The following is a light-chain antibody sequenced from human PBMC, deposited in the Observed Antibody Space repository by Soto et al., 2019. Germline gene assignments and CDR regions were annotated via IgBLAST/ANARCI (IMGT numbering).Light chain of an antibody. V-gene: IGKV1-5*01. CDR2: DAS. CDR1: QSISSW. J-gene: IGKJ1*01. Sequence: DIQMTQSPSTLSASVGDRVTITCRASQSISSWLAWYQQKPGKAPKLLIYDASSLESGVSSRFSGSGSGTEFTLTISSLQPDDFATYYCQQYNSSLAFGQGTKVEIK. CDR3: QQYNSSLA.